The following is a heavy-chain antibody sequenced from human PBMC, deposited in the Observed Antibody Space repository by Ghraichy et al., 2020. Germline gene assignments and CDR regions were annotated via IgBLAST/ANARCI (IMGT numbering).Heavy chain of an antibody. CDR2: IYYSGST. V-gene: IGHV4-39*01. D-gene: IGHD6-19*01. CDR3: ARHRVYSSGWLTPELDY. Sequence: SETLSLTCTVSGGSISSSSYYWGWIRQPPGKGLEWIGSIYYSGSTYYNPSLKSRVTISVDTSKNKFSLKLSSVTAADTAVYYCARHRVYSSGWLTPELDYWGQGTLVTVSS. J-gene: IGHJ4*02. CDR1: GGSISSSSYY.